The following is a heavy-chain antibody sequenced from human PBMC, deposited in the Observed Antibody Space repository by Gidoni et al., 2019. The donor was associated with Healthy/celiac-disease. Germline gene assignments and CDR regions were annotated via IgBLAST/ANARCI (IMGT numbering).Heavy chain of an antibody. V-gene: IGHV3-49*05. J-gene: IGHJ6*03. D-gene: IGHD2-21*01. CDR2: IRSKAYGGTT. Sequence: EVQLVESGGGLVKPGRSMRLSCTASGFTFGDYAMSWFRQAPGKGLEWVGFIRSKAYGGTTEYAASVKGRFTISRDDSKSIAYLQMNSLKTEDTAVYYCTRDRGAIYYYYMDVWGKGTTVTVSS. CDR3: TRDRGAIYYYYMDV. CDR1: GFTFGDYA.